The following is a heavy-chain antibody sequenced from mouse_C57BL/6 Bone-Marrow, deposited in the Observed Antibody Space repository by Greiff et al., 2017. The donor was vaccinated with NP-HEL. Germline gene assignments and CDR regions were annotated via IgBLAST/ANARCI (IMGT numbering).Heavy chain of an antibody. D-gene: IGHD1-1*01. CDR3: ARAPCYGSPAWLAF. V-gene: IGHV5-4*01. Sequence: EVHLVESGGGLVKPGGSLKLSCAASGFTFSSYAMSWVRQTPEKRLEWVATISDGGSYTYYTDNVKGRFTISRDNAKNNLYLQMSHLKSEDTAMYYCARAPCYGSPAWLAFWGQGTLVTVSA. CDR1: GFTFSSYA. CDR2: ISDGGSYT. J-gene: IGHJ3*01.